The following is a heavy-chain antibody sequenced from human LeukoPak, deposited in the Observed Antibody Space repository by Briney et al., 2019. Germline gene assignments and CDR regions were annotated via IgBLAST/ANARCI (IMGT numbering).Heavy chain of an antibody. D-gene: IGHD3-3*01. Sequence: PSETLSLTCTVSGGSISSSSYYWGWIRQPPGKGLEWIGRIYPSGDTNYNPSLKSRVAISLDTSKNQFSLNLRSATAADTAVYYCARDGVVTMELDYWGQGTLVTVSS. CDR1: GGSISSSSYY. J-gene: IGHJ4*02. CDR3: ARDGVVTMELDY. V-gene: IGHV4-39*07. CDR2: IYPSGDT.